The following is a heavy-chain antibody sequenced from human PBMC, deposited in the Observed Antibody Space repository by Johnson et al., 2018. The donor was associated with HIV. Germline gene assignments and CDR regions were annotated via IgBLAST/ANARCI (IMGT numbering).Heavy chain of an antibody. J-gene: IGHJ3*02. D-gene: IGHD1-26*01. CDR2: IYSGGST. Sequence: VQLVESGGGLVQPGGSLRLSCAASGFTVSSNYMSWVRQAPGKGLEWVSVIYSGGSTYYADSVKGRFTISRDNSKNTLYLQLNSLRAEDTAVYYCARDPSGSYAEVTPDARFDIWGQGTMVTFSS. CDR3: ARDPSGSYAEVTPDARFDI. V-gene: IGHV3-66*01. CDR1: GFTVSSNY.